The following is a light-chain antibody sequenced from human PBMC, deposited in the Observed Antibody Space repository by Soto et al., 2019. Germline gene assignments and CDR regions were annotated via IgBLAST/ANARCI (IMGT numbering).Light chain of an antibody. V-gene: IGLV2-14*03. CDR1: SSDVSNYNY. J-gene: IGLJ1*01. CDR2: DVS. CDR3: SSYTSSDTYV. Sequence: QSVLTQPASVSGSPGQSITISCTGTSSDVSNYNYVSWHQHHPGKAPKLMINDVSNRPSGVSSRFSGSKSGNTASLTISGLQAEDEADYYCSSYTSSDTYVFGTGTKVTVL.